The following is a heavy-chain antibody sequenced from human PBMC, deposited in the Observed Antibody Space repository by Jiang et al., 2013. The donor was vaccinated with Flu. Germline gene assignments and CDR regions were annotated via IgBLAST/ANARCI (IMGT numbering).Heavy chain of an antibody. J-gene: IGHJ5*02. CDR2: SSLSLVQ. V-gene: IGHV1-69*06. CDR3: ARDRGYSYGYNWFDP. D-gene: IGHD5-18*01. Sequence: EVKKPGSSVKVSCKASGGTFSSYAISWVRPGPWDKGLSGWEGSSLSLVQQTTHRRFQGRVTITADKSTSTAYMELSSLRSEDTAVYYCARDRGYSYGYNWFDPWGQGTLVTVSS. CDR1: GGTFSSYA.